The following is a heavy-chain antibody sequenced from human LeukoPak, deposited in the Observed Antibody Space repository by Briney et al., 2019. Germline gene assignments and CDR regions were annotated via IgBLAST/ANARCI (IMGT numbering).Heavy chain of an antibody. V-gene: IGHV5-51*01. CDR3: ARQVAVAAWEY. Sequence: PGESLKISCKGSGYSFISYWIGWVRLMPGEGLEWMGIIYPSDSETRYSPSFQGQVTISADKSISTAYLQWSSLKASDTAMYYCARQVAVAAWEYWGQGTLVTVSS. D-gene: IGHD6-19*01. CDR2: IYPSDSET. CDR1: GYSFISYW. J-gene: IGHJ4*02.